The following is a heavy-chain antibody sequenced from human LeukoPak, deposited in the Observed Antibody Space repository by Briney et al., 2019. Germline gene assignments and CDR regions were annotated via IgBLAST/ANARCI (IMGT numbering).Heavy chain of an antibody. V-gene: IGHV3-7*01. CDR2: IKQDGSEK. CDR3: GRGHWGLDY. CDR1: GFTFSSYW. Sequence: PGGSLRLSCAASGFTFSSYWMSWVRQAPGKGLEWVANIKQDGSEKYYVDSVKGRFTISRDNAMSSLYLQMNSLRAEDTAVYYCGRGHWGLDYWGQGTLVTVSS. D-gene: IGHD7-27*01. J-gene: IGHJ4*02.